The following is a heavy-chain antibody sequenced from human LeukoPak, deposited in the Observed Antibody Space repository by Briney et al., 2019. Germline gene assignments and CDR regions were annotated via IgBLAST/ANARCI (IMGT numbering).Heavy chain of an antibody. CDR1: GYTLTELS. CDR3: ATALTYYYGSGDY. Sequence: EASVKVSCKVSGYTLTELSMHWVRQAPGKGLEWMGGFDPEDGETIYAQKFQGRVTMTEDTSTDTAYMELSSLRSEDTAVYYCATALTYYYGSGDYWGQGTLVTVSS. D-gene: IGHD3-10*01. V-gene: IGHV1-24*01. CDR2: FDPEDGET. J-gene: IGHJ4*02.